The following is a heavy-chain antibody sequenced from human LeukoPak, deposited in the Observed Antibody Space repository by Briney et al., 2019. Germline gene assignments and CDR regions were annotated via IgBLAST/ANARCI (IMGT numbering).Heavy chain of an antibody. D-gene: IGHD2-2*01. Sequence: ASVKVSCKASGYTFTSYGFTWVRQAPGQGLEWMGWISAYNGDTNYPQKLQGRVTMTTDTSTSTAYMELRSLGSDDTAVYYCARAINYCTSSSCPLWYWGQGTLVTVSS. J-gene: IGHJ4*02. CDR3: ARAINYCTSSSCPLWY. V-gene: IGHV1-18*01. CDR1: GYTFTSYG. CDR2: ISAYNGDT.